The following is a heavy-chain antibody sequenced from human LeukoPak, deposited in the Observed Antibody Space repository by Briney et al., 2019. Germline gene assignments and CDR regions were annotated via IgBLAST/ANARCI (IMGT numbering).Heavy chain of an antibody. D-gene: IGHD3-22*01. V-gene: IGHV3-23*01. Sequence: PGGSLRLSCAASGFTFGSYAMSWVRQAPGKGLEWVSAMSGSGGSTYYVDSVKGRFTISRDNSKNTLYLQMNSLRAEDTAVYYCAKGGTKYYYDNSAYLIAYGGQGTLVPVSS. J-gene: IGHJ4*02. CDR2: MSGSGGST. CDR1: GFTFGSYA. CDR3: AKGGTKYYYDNSAYLIAY.